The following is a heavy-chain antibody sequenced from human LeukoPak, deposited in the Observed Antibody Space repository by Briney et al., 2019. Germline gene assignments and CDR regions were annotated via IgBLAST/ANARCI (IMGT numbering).Heavy chain of an antibody. CDR2: IYYSGST. CDR1: GGSISSYY. Sequence: PSETLSLTCTVSGGSISSYYWSWIRQPPGKGLEWIGYIYYSGSTNYNPSLKSRVTISVDTSKNQFSLKLSSVTAADTAVYYCARDYGDYSRSYYYMDVWGKGTTVTVSS. J-gene: IGHJ6*03. CDR3: ARDYGDYSRSYYYMDV. V-gene: IGHV4-59*01. D-gene: IGHD4-17*01.